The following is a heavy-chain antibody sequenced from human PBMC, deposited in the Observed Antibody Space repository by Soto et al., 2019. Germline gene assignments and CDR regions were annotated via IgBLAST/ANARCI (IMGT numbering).Heavy chain of an antibody. CDR1: GYTFSSYD. J-gene: IGHJ4*02. CDR3: ATSGGGWYLY. D-gene: IGHD6-19*01. Sequence: ASVKVSCKASGYTFSSYDINWVRQATGQGLEWMGWLNPNSGDTGYAQKFQGRVTLTRNTSINTAYIELSSLTSDDTAVYYCATSGGGWYLYWGQGTLVNVSS. V-gene: IGHV1-8*01. CDR2: LNPNSGDT.